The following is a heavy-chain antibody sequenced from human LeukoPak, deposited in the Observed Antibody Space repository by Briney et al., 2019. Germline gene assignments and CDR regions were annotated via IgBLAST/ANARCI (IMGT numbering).Heavy chain of an antibody. Sequence: PGGSLRLSCAASGFTFSSYAMHWVRQAPGKGLEWVAVISYDGSNKYYADSVKGRFTISRDNSKNTLYLQMNSLRAEDTAVYYCARGGVLRTDPERDYWGQGTLVTVSS. CDR3: ARGGVLRTDPERDY. V-gene: IGHV3-30-3*01. CDR1: GFTFSSYA. J-gene: IGHJ4*02. CDR2: ISYDGSNK. D-gene: IGHD4-17*01.